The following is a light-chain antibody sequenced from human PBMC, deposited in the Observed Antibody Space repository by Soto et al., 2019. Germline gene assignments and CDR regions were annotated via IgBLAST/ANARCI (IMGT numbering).Light chain of an antibody. CDR2: DDG. V-gene: IGLV3-21*02. CDR3: QVWDNNYDHYV. J-gene: IGLJ1*01. CDR1: NIGGKS. Sequence: LTQPPSVSVAPGQTARVTCGGNNIGGKSLHWYQQKPGQAPVLVVYDDGDRPSGIPERFSGSNSGNTATLTISRVEAGDEADYYCQVWDNNYDHYVFGTGTKVTVL.